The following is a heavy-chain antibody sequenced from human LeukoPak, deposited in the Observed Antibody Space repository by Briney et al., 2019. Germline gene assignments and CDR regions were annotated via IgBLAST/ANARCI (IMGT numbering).Heavy chain of an antibody. V-gene: IGHV3-21*01. CDR3: AELGITMIGGV. CDR1: GFTFSRYS. J-gene: IGHJ6*04. D-gene: IGHD3-10*02. CDR2: IRSNSKYI. Sequence: PGGSLRLSCVVSGFTFSRYSMTWVRQAPGKGLEWVSSIRSNSKYIYYADSVKGRFTFSRDNAKNSLYLQMNSLRAEDTAVYYCAELGITMIGGVWGKGTTVTISS.